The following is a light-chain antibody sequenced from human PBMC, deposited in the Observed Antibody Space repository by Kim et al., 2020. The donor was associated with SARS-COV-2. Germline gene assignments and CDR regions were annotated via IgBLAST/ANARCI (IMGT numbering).Light chain of an antibody. Sequence: LAVSPGERATLSCRASQSVSSRLAWYQQKPGQAPRLLIYGGSTRATGIPARFSGSGSGTEFTLTISSLQSEDVAVYFCQQYSDWRAFGQGTKLEI. CDR1: QSVSSR. CDR3: QQYSDWRA. CDR2: GGS. V-gene: IGKV3-15*01. J-gene: IGKJ2*01.